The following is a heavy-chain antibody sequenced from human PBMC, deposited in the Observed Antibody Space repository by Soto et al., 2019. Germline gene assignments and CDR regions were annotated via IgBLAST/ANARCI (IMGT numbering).Heavy chain of an antibody. J-gene: IGHJ4*02. CDR3: ARYIRTAGGSYRPDY. V-gene: IGHV3-30*03. D-gene: IGHD3-16*02. CDR2: ISVDGRND. CDR1: GFTLSSSV. Sequence: GGSLRLSCEASGFTLSSSVMHWVRQAPGKRLEWLSVISVDGRNDLHAGAVKGRFTISRDISKNMVYLQMNDLRPDDTAMYYCARYIRTAGGSYRPDYWGQGALVTVSS.